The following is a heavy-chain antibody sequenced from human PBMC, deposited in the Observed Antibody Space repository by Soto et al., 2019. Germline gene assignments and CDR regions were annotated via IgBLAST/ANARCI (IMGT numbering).Heavy chain of an antibody. J-gene: IGHJ4*02. CDR2: IFSDGST. Sequence: EVQVVESGGGLVQPGGSLRLSCAASGFTVSNNYMSWVRQAPGKGLEWISVIFSDGSTYYADSVKARFTISRDNSENTLYLQINSLKAEDTAVYYCARDPFQVFGYWGQGTLVTVSS. V-gene: IGHV3-66*01. CDR1: GFTVSNNY. CDR3: ARDPFQVFGY.